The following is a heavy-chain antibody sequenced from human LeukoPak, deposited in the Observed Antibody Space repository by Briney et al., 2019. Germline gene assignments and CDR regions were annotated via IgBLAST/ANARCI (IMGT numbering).Heavy chain of an antibody. CDR2: IYSAGST. CDR3: ARDTVTTFRFRDYYYYGMDV. Sequence: GGSLRLSCAASGFTVSTSYMNWVRQAPGKGLEWVSVIYSAGSTYYADSVKGRFTISRDNSKNTLYLQMNGLRAEDTAVYYCARDTVTTFRFRDYYYYGMDVWGQGTTVTVSS. J-gene: IGHJ6*02. D-gene: IGHD4-17*01. V-gene: IGHV3-53*01. CDR1: GFTVSTSY.